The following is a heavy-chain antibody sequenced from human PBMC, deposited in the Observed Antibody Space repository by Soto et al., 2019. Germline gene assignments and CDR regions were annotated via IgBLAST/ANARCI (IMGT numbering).Heavy chain of an antibody. Sequence: QVQLVQSGAEVKKPGSSVKVSCKASGGTFSSYTISWVRQAPGQGLEWMGGIIPGFGTANYAQTLQGRVTITADEAPSPAYMELSSLRSEDTAVYYCARENSYGADILGYWGQGTLVTVSS. J-gene: IGHJ4*02. CDR3: ARENSYGADILGY. CDR1: GGTFSSYT. CDR2: IIPGFGTA. D-gene: IGHD5-18*01. V-gene: IGHV1-69*01.